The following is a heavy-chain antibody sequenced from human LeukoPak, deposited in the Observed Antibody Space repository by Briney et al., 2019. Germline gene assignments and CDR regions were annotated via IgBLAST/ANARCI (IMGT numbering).Heavy chain of an antibody. CDR3: ARVGSYCGGNCAIDY. Sequence: GESLRLSCAASRFSFSSYSMNWVRQAPGKGLEWVGRIKSKADDGTTDYAAPVKGRFTISRDDSKNTLYLQMNSLKTEDTAVYYCARVGSYCGGNCAIDYWGQGTLVTVSS. V-gene: IGHV3-15*01. CDR2: IKSKADDGTT. D-gene: IGHD2-21*02. J-gene: IGHJ4*02. CDR1: RFSFSSYS.